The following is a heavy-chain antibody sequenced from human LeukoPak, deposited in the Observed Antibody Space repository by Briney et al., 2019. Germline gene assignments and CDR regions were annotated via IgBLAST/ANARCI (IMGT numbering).Heavy chain of an antibody. CDR1: GFTFSSYA. CDR3: AAAVAGPGY. D-gene: IGHD6-19*01. CDR2: ISASGGST. V-gene: IGHV3-23*01. Sequence: PGGSLRLSCAASGFTFSSYAMSWVRQAPEKGLEWVSVISASGGSTYFADSVKGRFTISRDNSKNTLYLQMNSLRAEDTAVYYCAAAVAGPGYWGQGTLVTVSS. J-gene: IGHJ4*02.